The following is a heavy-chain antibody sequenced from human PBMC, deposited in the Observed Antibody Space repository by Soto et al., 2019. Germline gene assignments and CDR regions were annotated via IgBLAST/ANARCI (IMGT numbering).Heavy chain of an antibody. D-gene: IGHD3-10*01. CDR3: ASRGGELLWFGELRY. Sequence: QVQLVQSGAEVKKPGSSVKVSCKASGGTFSSYAISWVRQAPGQGLEWMGGIIPIFGTANYAQKFQGRATITADESTSTAYMELGSLRSEDAAVYYCASRGGELLWFGELRYWGQGNLVTVSS. CDR1: GGTFSSYA. J-gene: IGHJ4*02. V-gene: IGHV1-69*01. CDR2: IIPIFGTA.